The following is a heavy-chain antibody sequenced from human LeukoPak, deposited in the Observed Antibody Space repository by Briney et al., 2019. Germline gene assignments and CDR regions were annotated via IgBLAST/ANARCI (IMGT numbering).Heavy chain of an antibody. J-gene: IGHJ4*02. Sequence: SETLSLTCTVSGGSISSSSYYWGWIRQPPGKGLEWIGSIYYSGSTNYNPSLKSRVTISVDTSKNQFSLKLSSVTAADTAVYYCARGLDILTGYQFDYWGQGTLVTVSS. CDR1: GGSISSSSYY. V-gene: IGHV4-39*07. CDR3: ARGLDILTGYQFDY. D-gene: IGHD3-9*01. CDR2: IYYSGST.